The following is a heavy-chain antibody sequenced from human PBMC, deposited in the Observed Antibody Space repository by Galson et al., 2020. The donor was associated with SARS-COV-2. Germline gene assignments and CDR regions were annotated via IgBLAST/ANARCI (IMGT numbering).Heavy chain of an antibody. V-gene: IGHV1-2*04. Sequence: ASVKVSCKASGYTFTGYYMHWVRQAPGQGLEWMGWINPNSGGTNYAQKFQGWVTMTRDTSISTAYMELSRLRSDDTAVYHCARGGETYYDILTGYYYYYYGMDVWGRGTTVTVSS. CDR1: GYTFTGYY. D-gene: IGHD3-9*01. CDR3: ARGGETYYDILTGYYYYYYGMDV. CDR2: INPNSGGT. J-gene: IGHJ6*02.